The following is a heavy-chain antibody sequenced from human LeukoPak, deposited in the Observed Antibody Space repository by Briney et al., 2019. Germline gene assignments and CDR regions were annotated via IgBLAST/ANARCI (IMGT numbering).Heavy chain of an antibody. Sequence: PGGSLRLSCAASGFTFDDYGMSWVRQAPGKGLEWVSGINWNGDSTGYADSVKGRFTISRDNAKNSLYLQMNSLRAEDTAFYYCARGDDILTGSTKPFDFWGQGTVVTVSS. J-gene: IGHJ4*02. V-gene: IGHV3-20*04. CDR3: ARGDDILTGSTKPFDF. CDR1: GFTFDDYG. D-gene: IGHD3-9*01. CDR2: INWNGDST.